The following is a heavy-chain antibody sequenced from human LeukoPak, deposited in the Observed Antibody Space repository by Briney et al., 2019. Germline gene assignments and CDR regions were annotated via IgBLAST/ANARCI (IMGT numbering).Heavy chain of an antibody. CDR3: ANTYYYDRSGYFPEAFDI. D-gene: IGHD3-22*01. V-gene: IGHV3-21*01. CDR1: EFSFSTYS. Sequence: GGSLRLSCARSEFSFSTYSMKWVRQAPGKGLEWVSSISSRSTYIFYADSVKGRFTISRDNAKNSLYLQMDSLRAEDTAVYYCANTYYYDRSGYFPEAFDIWGQGTVVTVSS. J-gene: IGHJ3*02. CDR2: ISSRSTYI.